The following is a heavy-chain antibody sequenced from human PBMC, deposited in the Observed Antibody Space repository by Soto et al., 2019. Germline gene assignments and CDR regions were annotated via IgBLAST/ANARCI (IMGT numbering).Heavy chain of an antibody. V-gene: IGHV3-23*01. Sequence: EVQLLESGGGLVQPGGSLRLSCAASGFTFSSYAMSWVRQAPGKGLEWVSAISGSGGSTYYADSVKGRFTISRDNSKNTLYLQMNSRRADDTAIYYCAKSLGYCSSTSCSIFDYWGQGTLVTVSS. CDR3: AKSLGYCSSTSCSIFDY. CDR2: ISGSGGST. J-gene: IGHJ4*02. D-gene: IGHD2-2*01. CDR1: GFTFSSYA.